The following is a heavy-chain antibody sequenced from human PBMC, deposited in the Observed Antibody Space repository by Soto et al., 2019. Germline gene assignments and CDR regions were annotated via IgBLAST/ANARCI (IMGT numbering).Heavy chain of an antibody. J-gene: IGHJ4*02. CDR3: TQVYGSGSWGWYFHS. Sequence: QITLRESGPSLVKPTETLTLTCTCSGFSLTTTGVGVGWIRQPPGKALEWLAVVFWDGGERYSPSLKSRVTITKDTSKDQVVFTRTNMDPADTATYYCTQVYGSGSWGWYFHSWGQGTLVTVSS. CDR2: VFWDGGE. D-gene: IGHD1-26*01. CDR1: GFSLTTTGVG. V-gene: IGHV2-5*02.